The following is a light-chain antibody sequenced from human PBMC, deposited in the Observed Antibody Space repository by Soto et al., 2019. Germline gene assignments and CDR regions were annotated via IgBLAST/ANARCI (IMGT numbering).Light chain of an antibody. J-gene: IGKJ1*01. Sequence: EIVMTQSPATLSVSPGERTTLSCRASQSVSRILAWYQQKPGQAPRLLIYGASTRATAIPVRFSGSGSGTEFSLTISCLQCEAFGVYCCQQYYRWHPTCGQGTKVEFK. CDR1: QSVSRI. CDR3: QQYYRWHPT. V-gene: IGKV3-15*01. CDR2: GAS.